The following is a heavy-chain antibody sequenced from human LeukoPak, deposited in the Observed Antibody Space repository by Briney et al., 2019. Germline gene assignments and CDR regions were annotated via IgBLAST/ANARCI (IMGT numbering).Heavy chain of an antibody. Sequence: ASVKVSCKASGYTFTSYAMHWVRQAPGQRLEWMGWINAGNGNTKYSRKFQGRVTITRDTSASTAYMELSSLRSEDTAVYYCARDDYLLWFDPWGQGTLVTVSS. CDR1: GYTFTSYA. CDR2: INAGNGNT. V-gene: IGHV1-3*01. J-gene: IGHJ5*02. D-gene: IGHD2/OR15-2a*01. CDR3: ARDDYLLWFDP.